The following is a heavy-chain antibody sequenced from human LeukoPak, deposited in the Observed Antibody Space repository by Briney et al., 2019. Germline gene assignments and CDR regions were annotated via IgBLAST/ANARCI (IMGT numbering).Heavy chain of an antibody. J-gene: IGHJ4*02. CDR2: IIPIFGTA. Sequence: SVKVSCKASGYTFTSYAMNWVRQAPGQGLEWMGGIIPIFGTANYAQKFQGRVTITTDESTSTAYMELSSLRSEDTAVYYCARDGFGGEPFDYWGQGTLVTVSS. D-gene: IGHD3-10*01. V-gene: IGHV1-69*05. CDR3: ARDGFGGEPFDY. CDR1: GYTFTSYA.